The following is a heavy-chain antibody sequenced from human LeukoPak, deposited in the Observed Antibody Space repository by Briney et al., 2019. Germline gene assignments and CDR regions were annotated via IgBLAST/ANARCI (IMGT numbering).Heavy chain of an antibody. Sequence: SVKVSCKASGGTFSSYAISWVRHAPGQGLEWMGGIIPIFGTANYAQKFQGRVTITADKSTSTAYMELSSLRSEDTAVYYCARDGDSSGRAFDYWGQGTLVTVSS. CDR1: GGTFSSYA. CDR2: IIPIFGTA. CDR3: ARDGDSSGRAFDY. D-gene: IGHD6-19*01. J-gene: IGHJ4*02. V-gene: IGHV1-69*06.